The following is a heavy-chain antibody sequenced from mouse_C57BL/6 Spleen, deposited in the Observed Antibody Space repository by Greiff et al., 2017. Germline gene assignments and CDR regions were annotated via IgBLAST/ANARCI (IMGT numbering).Heavy chain of an antibody. J-gene: IGHJ3*01. CDR2: ISYDGSN. V-gene: IGHV3-6*01. CDR3: ARALITTGGFAY. CDR1: GYSITIGYY. D-gene: IGHD1-1*01. Sequence: EVQLQESGPGLVKPSQSLSLTCSVTGYSITIGYYWNWIRQFPGNKLEWMGYISYDGSNNYNPSLKNRISITRDTSKNQFFLKLNSVTTEDTATYYCARALITTGGFAYWGQGTLVTVSA.